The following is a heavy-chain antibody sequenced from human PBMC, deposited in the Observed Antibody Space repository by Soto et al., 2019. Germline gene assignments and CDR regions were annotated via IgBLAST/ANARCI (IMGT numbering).Heavy chain of an antibody. V-gene: IGHV4-4*02. J-gene: IGHJ4*02. Sequence: SETLSLTCAVSGGSISSSNWWSWVRQPPGKGLEWIGEIYHSGSTNYNPSLKSRVTISVDKSKNQFSLKLSSVTAADTAVYYCAREGYYDILTGYSYFDYWGQGTLVTVS. CDR1: GGSISSSNW. CDR3: AREGYYDILTGYSYFDY. CDR2: IYHSGST. D-gene: IGHD3-9*01.